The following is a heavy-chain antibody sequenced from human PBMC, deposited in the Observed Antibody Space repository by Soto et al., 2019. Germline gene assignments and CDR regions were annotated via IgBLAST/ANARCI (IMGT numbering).Heavy chain of an antibody. D-gene: IGHD2-15*01. CDR2: IYYSGST. Sequence: PSETLSLTCTVSGGSISSYYWSWIRQPPGKGLEWIGYIYYSGSTNYNPSLKSRVTISVDTSKNQFSLKLSSVTAADTAVYYCARGSGGSYKWFDPWGQGTLVTVSS. CDR3: ARGSGGSYKWFDP. J-gene: IGHJ5*02. CDR1: GGSISSYY. V-gene: IGHV4-59*01.